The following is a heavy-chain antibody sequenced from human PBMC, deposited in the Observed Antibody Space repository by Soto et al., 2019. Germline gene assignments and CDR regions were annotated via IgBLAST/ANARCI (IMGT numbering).Heavy chain of an antibody. D-gene: IGHD6-19*01. J-gene: IGHJ4*02. CDR3: ARDSPNRQWLAPPGDY. CDR2: IYHSGST. CDR1: GGSISSSNW. Sequence: QVQLQESGPGLVKPSGTLSLTCAVSGGSISSSNWWSWVRQPPGKGLEWIGEIYHSGSTNYNPSLKSRVTISXXKXKXXFSLKLSSVTAADTAVYYCARDSPNRQWLAPPGDYWGQGTLVTVSS. V-gene: IGHV4-4*02.